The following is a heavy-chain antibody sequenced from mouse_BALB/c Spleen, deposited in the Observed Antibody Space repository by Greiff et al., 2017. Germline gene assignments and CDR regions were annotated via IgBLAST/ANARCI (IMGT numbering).Heavy chain of an antibody. Sequence: QVQLQQSGAELVRPGVSVKISCKGSGYTFTDYAMHWVKQSHAKSLEWIGVISTYYGDASYNQKFKGKATMTVDKSSSTAYMELARLTSEDSAIYYCARRDYGSLYAMDYWGQGTSVTVSS. CDR2: ISTYYGDA. CDR3: ARRDYGSLYAMDY. J-gene: IGHJ4*01. V-gene: IGHV1S137*01. D-gene: IGHD1-1*01. CDR1: GYTFTDYA.